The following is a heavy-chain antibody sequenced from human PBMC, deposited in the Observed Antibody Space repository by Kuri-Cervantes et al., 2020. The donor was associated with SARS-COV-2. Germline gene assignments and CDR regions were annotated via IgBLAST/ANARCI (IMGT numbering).Heavy chain of an antibody. CDR3: ARLVPAVIPDPLGGHYSYYYMDV. D-gene: IGHD2-2*02. V-gene: IGHV4-34*01. CDR1: GGSFSGYY. J-gene: IGHJ6*03. Sequence: GSLRLSCAVYGGSFSGYYWSWIRQPPGKGLEWIGEINHSGSTNYNPSLKSRVTISVDTSKNQFSLRLTSVTAADTAVYYCARLVPAVIPDPLGGHYSYYYMDVWGKGTTVTVSS. CDR2: INHSGST.